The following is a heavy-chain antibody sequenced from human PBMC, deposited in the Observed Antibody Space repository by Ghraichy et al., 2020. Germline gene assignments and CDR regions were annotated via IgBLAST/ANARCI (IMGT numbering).Heavy chain of an antibody. CDR2: INHSGST. CDR1: NGPFESYY. D-gene: IGHD6-13*01. CDR3: ARGRKSSQQLAPLPFDY. J-gene: IGHJ4*02. V-gene: IGHV4-34*01. Sequence: SETLSLTCAVYNGPFESYYWSWIRRPPGKGLEWIGEINHSGSTNYNPSLKSRIIISVDPLKNQFSLKLPSVTAADTAIYYCARGRKSSQQLAPLPFDYWGQGVLVTVSS.